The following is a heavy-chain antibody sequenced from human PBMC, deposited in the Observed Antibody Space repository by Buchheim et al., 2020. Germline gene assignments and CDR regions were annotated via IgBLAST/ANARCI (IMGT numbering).Heavy chain of an antibody. D-gene: IGHD5-24*01. V-gene: IGHV4-61*02. CDR3: AREGEATFNRDGYYYGLDV. CDR1: GGSISSGSYY. CDR2: MYTSGST. Sequence: QVQLQESGPGLVKPSQTLSLTCTVSGGSISSGSYYWSWIRQPAGKGLEWIGRMYTSGSTNYNPSLKSRVTISVDTSKNQFSLKLHSVTAADTDVYYCAREGEATFNRDGYYYGLDVWGQGTT. J-gene: IGHJ6*02.